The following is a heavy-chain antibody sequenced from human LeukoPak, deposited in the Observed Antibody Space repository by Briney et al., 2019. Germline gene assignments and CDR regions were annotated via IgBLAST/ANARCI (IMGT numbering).Heavy chain of an antibody. D-gene: IGHD3-10*01. CDR1: GYTFTSYD. J-gene: IGHJ3*02. CDR2: MNPNSGNT. V-gene: IGHV1-8*01. Sequence: ASVKVSCKASGYTFTSYDINWVRQATGQGLEWMGWMNPNSGNTGYAQKFQGRVTMTRNTSISTAYMELSSLRSEDTAVYYWATTPVRELLWFGELSYAFDIWGQGTMVTVSS. CDR3: ATTPVRELLWFGELSYAFDI.